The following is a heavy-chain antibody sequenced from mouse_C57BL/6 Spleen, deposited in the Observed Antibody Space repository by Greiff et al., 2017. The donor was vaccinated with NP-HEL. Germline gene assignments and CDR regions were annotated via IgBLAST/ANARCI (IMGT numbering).Heavy chain of an antibody. CDR1: GFNIKDYY. Sequence: EVQRVESGAELVKPGASVKLSCTASGFNIKDYYMHWVKQRTEQGLEWIGRIDPEDGETKYAPKFQGKATITADTSSNTAYLQLSSLTSEDTAVYYCAPHYYGSDWYFDVWGTGTTVTVSS. D-gene: IGHD1-1*01. V-gene: IGHV14-2*01. CDR2: IDPEDGET. J-gene: IGHJ1*03. CDR3: APHYYGSDWYFDV.